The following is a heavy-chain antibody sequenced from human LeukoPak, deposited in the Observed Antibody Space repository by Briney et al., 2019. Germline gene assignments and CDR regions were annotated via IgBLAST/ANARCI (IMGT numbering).Heavy chain of an antibody. D-gene: IGHD2-21*02. CDR3: AKSLGSVVVTANDY. Sequence: GGSLRLSCAASGFTFSSAPMSWVRQAPGKGLEWLSAISGSGGSTYYADSVKGRFTISRDNSKNTLYLQMNSLRAEDTAIYYCAKSLGSVVVTANDYWGQGTLVTVSS. J-gene: IGHJ4*02. CDR1: GFTFSSAP. V-gene: IGHV3-23*01. CDR2: ISGSGGST.